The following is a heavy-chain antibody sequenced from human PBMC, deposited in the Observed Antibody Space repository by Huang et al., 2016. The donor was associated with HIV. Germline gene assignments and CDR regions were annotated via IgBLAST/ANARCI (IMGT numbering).Heavy chain of an antibody. CDR1: GYTFTDSN. Sequence: QVQLVQSGAEVKNPGASVRVSCKASGYTFTDSNIHWGRQAPGPGLEWMGWINPKRGGTIYAQRFQGRVTMTRDTTISTVHMDLRRIQSDDTAVYFCARDWSFGSSTSPADWGQGTLVTVSS. D-gene: IGHD6-6*01. CDR3: ARDWSFGSSTSPAD. V-gene: IGHV1-2*02. J-gene: IGHJ4*02. CDR2: INPKRGGT.